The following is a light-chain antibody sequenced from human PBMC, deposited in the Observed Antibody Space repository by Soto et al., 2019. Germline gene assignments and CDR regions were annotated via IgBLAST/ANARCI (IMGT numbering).Light chain of an antibody. CDR2: GAS. Sequence: EIEGTQTPSTLSLSPRERAPLSCRASQSVSSDLAWYQQKPGQAPRFLISGASTRATGIPDRFSGSGSGTDFTLTISRLEPEDFAVYYCQQDGSSQWTFGQGTKVDI. CDR3: QQDGSSQWT. J-gene: IGKJ1*01. CDR1: QSVSSD. V-gene: IGKV3-20*01.